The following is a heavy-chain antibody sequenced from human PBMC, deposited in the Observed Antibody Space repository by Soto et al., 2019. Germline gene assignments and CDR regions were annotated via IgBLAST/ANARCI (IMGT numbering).Heavy chain of an antibody. CDR2: ISGSGGST. Sequence: EVQLLESGGGLVQPGGSLRLSCAASGFTFSSYAMSWVRQAPGKGLEWVSAISGSGGSTYYAASVKGRFTISRDNSKNTLYLQMNSLRADATAVYDCAKGGKDIVAPREYWGQGTLVAVSS. CDR3: AKGGKDIVAPREY. CDR1: GFTFSSYA. D-gene: IGHD2-15*01. V-gene: IGHV3-23*01. J-gene: IGHJ4*02.